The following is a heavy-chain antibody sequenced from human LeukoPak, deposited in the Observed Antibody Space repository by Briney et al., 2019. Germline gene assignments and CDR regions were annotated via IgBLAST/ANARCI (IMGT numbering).Heavy chain of an antibody. V-gene: IGHV3-23*01. J-gene: IGHJ4*02. CDR3: AKIVLSVAGTGVRYFDY. CDR2: ISGSGGST. CDR1: GFTFSSYA. Sequence: PGGSLRLSCAASGFTFSSYAMSWVRQAPGKGLEWVSAISGSGGSTYYADSVKGRFTISRDNSKNTLYLQMNSLRAEDTAVYYCAKIVLSVAGTGVRYFDYWGQGTLVTVSS. D-gene: IGHD6-19*01.